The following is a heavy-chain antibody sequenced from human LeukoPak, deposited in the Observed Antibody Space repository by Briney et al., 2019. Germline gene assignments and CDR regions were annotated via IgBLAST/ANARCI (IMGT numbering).Heavy chain of an antibody. CDR2: IDARSGIT. CDR3: CESDGFDHYYYYYGMDV. CDR1: GCTFTIFG. Sequence: GGSLRLSCAASGCTFTIFGLNWVRQAPGKVPEGVSYIDARSGITYYADSVQGRFTISRDNAQESVFLQMNSLRADDTAVYYYCESDGFDHYYYYYGMDVWGQGTTVTVSS. V-gene: IGHV3-48*01. J-gene: IGHJ6*02. D-gene: IGHD2-21*02.